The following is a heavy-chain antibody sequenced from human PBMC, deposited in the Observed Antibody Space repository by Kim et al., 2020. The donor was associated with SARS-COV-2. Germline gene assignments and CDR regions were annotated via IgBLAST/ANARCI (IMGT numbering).Heavy chain of an antibody. CDR1: EFDFATYW. J-gene: IGHJ3*02. CDR2: LSPTGSDT. Sequence: GESLKISCEASEFDFATYWIGWVRQRPGKGLEWMGILSPTGSDTRYSPSFQGQVTFSADRSIGTAYLQWISLKASDTAMYYCARRARSGLRYAAFDIWGQGTAVTVSS. V-gene: IGHV5-51*01. D-gene: IGHD2-15*01. CDR3: ARRARSGLRYAAFDI.